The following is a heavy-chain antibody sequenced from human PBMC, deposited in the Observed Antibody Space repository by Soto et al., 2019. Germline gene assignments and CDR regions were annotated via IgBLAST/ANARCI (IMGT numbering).Heavy chain of an antibody. J-gene: IGHJ5*02. D-gene: IGHD3-10*01. CDR2: INHSGST. V-gene: IGHV4-34*01. CDR3: ARGGITMVRGVIILNWFDP. CDR1: GGSFSGYY. Sequence: QVQLQQWGAGLLKPSETLSLTCAVYGGSFSGYYWSWIRQPPGKGLEWIGEINHSGSTNYNPSLKSRVTISVDTSKNQFSLKLGSVTAADTAVYYCARGGITMVRGVIILNWFDPWGQGTLVTVSS.